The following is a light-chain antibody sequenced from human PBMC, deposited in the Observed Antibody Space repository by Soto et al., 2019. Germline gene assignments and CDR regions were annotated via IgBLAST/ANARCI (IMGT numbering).Light chain of an antibody. J-gene: IGKJ1*01. CDR1: QSISSW. V-gene: IGKV1-5*01. CDR3: QQYSTYSGA. CDR2: DAS. Sequence: DIQMTQSPSTLSASVGDRITNTCRASQSISSWLAWYQQKPGKAPKVLIYDASRLESGVPSRFSGSASGTEFTLTISSLQPDDFATYYCQQYSTYSGAFGQGTKVDIK.